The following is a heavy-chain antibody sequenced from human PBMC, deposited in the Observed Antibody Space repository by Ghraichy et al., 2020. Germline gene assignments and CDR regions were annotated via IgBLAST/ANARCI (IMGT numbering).Heavy chain of an antibody. CDR3: ARGAIRCLDY. V-gene: IGHV3-48*02. D-gene: IGHD2-2*02. CDR1: GSSFSVYS. CDR2: IISSSSTI. J-gene: IGHJ4*02. Sequence: GGSLRLSCAASGSSFSVYSLSWVRQAPGKGLEWIAYIISSSSTIYYADSVKGRFTISRDKAKPSFYLQRNSLGDDNTAIYYCARGAIRCLDYWGQGPLVTVSS.